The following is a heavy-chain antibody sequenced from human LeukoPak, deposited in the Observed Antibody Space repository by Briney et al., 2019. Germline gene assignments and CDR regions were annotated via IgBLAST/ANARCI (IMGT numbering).Heavy chain of an antibody. CDR3: AKGGLGRTVMAHLDY. V-gene: IGHV3-43*02. D-gene: IGHD5-18*01. J-gene: IGHJ4*02. Sequence: PGGSLRLSCAASGFTFDDYGMHWVRQAPGKGLEWVSLISGDGGNTYYADSVKGRFTISRDNSKSSLYLQTNSLRTEDTALSYCAKGGLGRTVMAHLDYWGQGTLVTVSS. CDR1: GFTFDDYG. CDR2: ISGDGGNT.